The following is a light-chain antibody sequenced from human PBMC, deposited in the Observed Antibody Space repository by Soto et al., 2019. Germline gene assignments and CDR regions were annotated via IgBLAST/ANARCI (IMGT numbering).Light chain of an antibody. CDR3: QQYNSFRA. V-gene: IGKV1-5*03. J-gene: IGKJ1*01. Sequence: DIQMTQSPSTLAASVGDRVIITCRASQSINTWLAWHQQKPGKAPKLLISKASSLESGVPSRFSGSGSGTEFTLTISSLQPDDFATYYCQQYNSFRAFGQGTKADI. CDR1: QSINTW. CDR2: KAS.